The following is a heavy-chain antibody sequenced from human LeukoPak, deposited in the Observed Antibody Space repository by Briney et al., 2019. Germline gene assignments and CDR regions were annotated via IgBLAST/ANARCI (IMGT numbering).Heavy chain of an antibody. D-gene: IGHD3-22*01. CDR2: ISYDGSNK. CDR3: AKGSLYYYDSSGYPDAFDI. J-gene: IGHJ3*02. CDR1: GFTFSSYG. V-gene: IGHV3-30*18. Sequence: GGSLRLACAASGFTFSSYGMHWVRQAPGKGLEWVAVISYDGSNKYYADSVKGRFTISRDNSKNTLYLQMNSLRAGDTAVYYCAKGSLYYYDSSGYPDAFDIWGQGTMVTGSS.